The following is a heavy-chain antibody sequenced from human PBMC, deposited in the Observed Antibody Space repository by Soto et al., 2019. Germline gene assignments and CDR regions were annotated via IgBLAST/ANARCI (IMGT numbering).Heavy chain of an antibody. CDR2: ISAAGDP. V-gene: IGHV3-13*05. J-gene: IGHJ6*02. CDR1: GFTFRNYD. CDR3: ARTDRDFYGVDV. Sequence: EVQLVESGGGLVQPGGSLRLSCEASGFTFRNYDMHWVRQGTGKGLEWVSGISAAGDPDYADSVEGRFTISRENAQNSFFLQMNSLRVGDTAVYYCARTDRDFYGVDVWGQGTTVILSS.